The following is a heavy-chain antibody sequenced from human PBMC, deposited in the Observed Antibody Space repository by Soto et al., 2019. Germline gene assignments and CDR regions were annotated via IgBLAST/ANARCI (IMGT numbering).Heavy chain of an antibody. Sequence: SETLSLTCTVSGGSISSSSYYWGWIRQPPGKGLEWIGSIYYSGSTYYNPSLKSRVTISVDTSKNQFSLKLSSVTAADTAVYYCASGVRYFDWLLSEYFDYWGQGTLVTVS. CDR2: IYYSGST. D-gene: IGHD3-9*01. CDR1: GGSISSSSYY. CDR3: ASGVRYFDWLLSEYFDY. V-gene: IGHV4-39*01. J-gene: IGHJ4*02.